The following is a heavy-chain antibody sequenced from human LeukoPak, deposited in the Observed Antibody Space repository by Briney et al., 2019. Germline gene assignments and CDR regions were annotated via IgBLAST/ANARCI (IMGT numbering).Heavy chain of an antibody. V-gene: IGHV3-23*01. CDR3: ARDFKNSGGEPMDV. D-gene: IGHD3-10*01. Sequence: QAGGSLRLSCVASGFTLSSYAMSWVRQAPGKGLEWVSAISGDDDTTYYADSVKGRFTVSRDTSRNTLYLQMSSLRGEDTAVYYCARDFKNSGGEPMDVWGQGTTVTVSS. CDR2: ISGDDDTT. J-gene: IGHJ6*02. CDR1: GFTLSSYA.